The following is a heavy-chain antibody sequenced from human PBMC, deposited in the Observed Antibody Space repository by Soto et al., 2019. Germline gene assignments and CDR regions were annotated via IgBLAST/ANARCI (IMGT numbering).Heavy chain of an antibody. CDR2: INPSGGGT. D-gene: IGHD1-26*01. CDR3: VRVLPRGWANFDY. Sequence: QVRLVQSGAEVKKPGASVKVSCKASGYTFTSYYLHWVRQAPGQGLEWMGMINPSGGGTYYAQNFAGRVPMTTDTSTSTVSLELSSLRFEDTAVYYCVRVLPRGWANFDYWGQGNLVAVSS. CDR1: GYTFTSYY. J-gene: IGHJ4*02. V-gene: IGHV1-46*03.